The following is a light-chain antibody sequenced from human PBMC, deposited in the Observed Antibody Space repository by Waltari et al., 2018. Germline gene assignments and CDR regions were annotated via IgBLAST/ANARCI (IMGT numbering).Light chain of an antibody. CDR1: QSVSNSY. V-gene: IGKV3-20*01. Sequence: EIVLTQSPGTVSLSPGERAPLSCRASQSVSNSYLAWYQQKPGQAPRLLIDRPSSRATGIPDRFSGSGSGTDFTLNISILEPEDSAVYYCQQYGSSPHWTFGQGTKVEIK. CDR2: RPS. J-gene: IGKJ1*01. CDR3: QQYGSSPHWT.